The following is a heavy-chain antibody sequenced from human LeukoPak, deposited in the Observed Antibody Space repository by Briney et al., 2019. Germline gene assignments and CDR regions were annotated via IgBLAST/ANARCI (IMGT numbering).Heavy chain of an antibody. CDR3: ARDSSYCSSTSCYAFDI. Sequence: PGGSLRLSCAASGFTFSSYSMNWVRQAPGKGLEWVSSISSSSSYIYYAYSVKGRFTISRDNAKNSLYLQMNSLRAEDTAVYYCARDSSYCSSTSCYAFDIWGQGTMVTVSS. CDR1: GFTFSSYS. CDR2: ISSSSSYI. D-gene: IGHD2-2*01. V-gene: IGHV3-21*01. J-gene: IGHJ3*02.